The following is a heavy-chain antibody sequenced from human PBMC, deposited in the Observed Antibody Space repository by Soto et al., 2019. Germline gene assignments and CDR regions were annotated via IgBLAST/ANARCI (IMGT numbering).Heavy chain of an antibody. D-gene: IGHD6-6*01. CDR2: ISTYNGNT. V-gene: IGHV1-18*01. J-gene: IGHJ5*02. CDR1: GYTFNTYG. CDR3: ARKSTSSSWFDP. Sequence: ASVKVSCKTSGYTFNTYGITWVRQAPGQGLEWMGWISTYNGNTNYAQSLQGRVTMTTDPSTSTAYMELRSLRSDDTAVYYCARKSTSSSWFDPWGQGTLVT.